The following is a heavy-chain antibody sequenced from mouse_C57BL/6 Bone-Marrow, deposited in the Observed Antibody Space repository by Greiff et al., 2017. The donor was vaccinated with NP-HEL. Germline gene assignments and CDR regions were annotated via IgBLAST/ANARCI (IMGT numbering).Heavy chain of an antibody. CDR3: ASPYYYGSSYYFDY. J-gene: IGHJ2*01. CDR2: IYPGSGST. V-gene: IGHV1-55*01. Sequence: VQLQQSGAELVKPGASVKMSCKASGYTFTSYWITWVKQRPGQGLEWIGDIYPGSGSTNYNEKFKSKATLTVDTSSSTAYMQPSSLTSEDSAVYYCASPYYYGSSYYFDYWGQGTTLTVSS. D-gene: IGHD1-1*01. CDR1: GYTFTSYW.